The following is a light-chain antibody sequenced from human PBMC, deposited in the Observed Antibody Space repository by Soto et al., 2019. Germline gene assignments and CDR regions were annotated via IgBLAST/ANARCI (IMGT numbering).Light chain of an antibody. J-gene: IGLJ2*01. CDR2: EVT. V-gene: IGLV2-8*01. Sequence: QSALTQPPSASGSPGQSVTISCTGTSSDVGGYNYVSWYQQHPGKAPELMIYEVTKRPSGVPDRFSDSKSGNTASLTVSGLQAEDEADYYCSSYAGNNNLVFGGGTKLTVL. CDR1: SSDVGGYNY. CDR3: SSYAGNNNLV.